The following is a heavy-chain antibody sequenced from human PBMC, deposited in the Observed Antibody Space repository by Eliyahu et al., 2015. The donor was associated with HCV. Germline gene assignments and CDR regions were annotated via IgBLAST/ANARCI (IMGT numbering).Heavy chain of an antibody. V-gene: IGHV4-59*01. CDR1: GGSITTYX. D-gene: IGHD6-19*01. J-gene: IGHJ5*02. CDR2: IHYSGST. Sequence: QVQLQESGPGLVKPSXTLSXXCTVSGGSITTYXWSWIRXPPGKGLEWIGXIHYSGSTNYNPSLKSRVTISLDTSKNQFSLKLTSVTAADTAVYYCASGGGGIAVAGTGGWFDPWGQGTLVTVSS. CDR3: ASGGGGIAVAGTGGWFDP.